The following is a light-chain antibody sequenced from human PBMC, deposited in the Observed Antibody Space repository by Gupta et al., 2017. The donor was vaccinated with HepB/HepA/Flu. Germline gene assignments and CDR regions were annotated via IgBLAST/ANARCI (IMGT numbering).Light chain of an antibody. CDR1: SSNIGADYD. V-gene: IGLV1-40*01. J-gene: IGLJ1*01. Sequence: QSVLTQPPSVSEAPGQRVTISCTGSSSNIGADYDVHWYQQLPGTAPKLLIYGNSNRPSGVPDRFSGSKSGTSASLAITGLQAEDEADYYCQSYDSSLSGSYVFGTGTKVTVL. CDR2: GNS. CDR3: QSYDSSLSGSYV.